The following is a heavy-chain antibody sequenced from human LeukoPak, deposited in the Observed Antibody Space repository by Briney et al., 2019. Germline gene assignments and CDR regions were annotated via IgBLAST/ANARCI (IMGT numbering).Heavy chain of an antibody. Sequence: ASVKVSCKASGYTFVNYGINWVRQAPGQGLEWMGWISAYNGNTNYAQSLQGRVTMTTDTSTSTVYMEMRSLTSDDTAVYYCARDLDQYNGRFGGFGHDFWGQGTLVTVSS. D-gene: IGHD3-10*01. CDR3: ARDLDQYNGRFGGFGHDF. V-gene: IGHV1-18*01. CDR2: ISAYNGNT. CDR1: GYTFVNYG. J-gene: IGHJ4*02.